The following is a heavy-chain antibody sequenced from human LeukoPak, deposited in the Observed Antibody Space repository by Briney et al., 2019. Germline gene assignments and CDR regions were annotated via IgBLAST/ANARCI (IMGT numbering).Heavy chain of an antibody. V-gene: IGHV3-74*01. D-gene: IGHD1-26*01. CDR1: GFTFSSYW. CDR2: INTDGSST. CDR3: ARGAGISGTYYYY. Sequence: PGGSLRLSCAASGFTFSSYWMHWVRQAPGKGLAWVSRINTDGSSTSYADSVKGRFTFSRDNAKNTLYLQMNSLRAEDTAVYYCARGAGISGTYYYYWGQGTLVTVSS. J-gene: IGHJ4*02.